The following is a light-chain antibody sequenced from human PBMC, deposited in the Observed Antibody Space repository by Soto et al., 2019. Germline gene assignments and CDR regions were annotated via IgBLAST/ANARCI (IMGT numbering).Light chain of an antibody. CDR3: QQYGSSPPYT. CDR2: GAS. CDR1: HSVSSTY. J-gene: IGKJ2*01. V-gene: IGKV3-20*01. Sequence: IVLTQSPGTLSLSPGERATLSCRDSHSVSSTYLAWYQQKPGQAPRLLIYGASSRATGIPDRVSGSGSGTDFTLTISRLEPEDFAVYYCQQYGSSPPYTLGQGTKLEIK.